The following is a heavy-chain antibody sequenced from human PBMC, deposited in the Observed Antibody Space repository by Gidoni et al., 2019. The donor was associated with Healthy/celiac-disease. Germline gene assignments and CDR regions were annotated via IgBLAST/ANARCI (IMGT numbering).Heavy chain of an antibody. Sequence: QVQLQESGPGLGKPSQTLSLPCTVSGGSISVGSYYWSWIRQPAGKGLEWSGRIYTSGSTNYNPSLKSRVTISVDTSKNQFSLKLSSVTAADTAVYYCARDNYYDSSGFDYWGQGTLVTVSS. CDR1: GGSISVGSYY. CDR3: ARDNYYDSSGFDY. D-gene: IGHD3-22*01. CDR2: IYTSGST. J-gene: IGHJ4*02. V-gene: IGHV4-61*02.